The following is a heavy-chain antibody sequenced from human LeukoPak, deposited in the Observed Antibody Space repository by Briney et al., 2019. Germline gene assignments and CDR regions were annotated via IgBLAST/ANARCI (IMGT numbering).Heavy chain of an antibody. CDR2: IKYDGSEE. V-gene: IGHV3-7*01. Sequence: PGGSLRLSCVASGFPFNNYWMSWVRQAPGKGLEWVANIKYDGSEEFYVDSVKGRFTISRDNAKNSVSLQMGSLRVEDTAVYYCAREIQRPLDYWGQGILVTVSS. D-gene: IGHD5-18*01. CDR3: AREIQRPLDY. J-gene: IGHJ4*02. CDR1: GFPFNNYW.